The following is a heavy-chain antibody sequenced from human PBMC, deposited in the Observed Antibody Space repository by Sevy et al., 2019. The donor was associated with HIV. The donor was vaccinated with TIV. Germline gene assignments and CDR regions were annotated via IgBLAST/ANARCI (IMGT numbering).Heavy chain of an antibody. Sequence: GGSLRLSCAASGFTFSSYRMNWVRQAPGKGLEWVSYISGSSNTKYYADSVKGRFTISRDNAKNSLYLQMNSLRAEDTAVYYCARDPEQLVGNYFDYWGQGTPVTVSS. CDR1: GFTFSSYR. J-gene: IGHJ4*02. V-gene: IGHV3-48*01. CDR2: ISGSSNTK. CDR3: ARDPEQLVGNYFDY. D-gene: IGHD6-13*01.